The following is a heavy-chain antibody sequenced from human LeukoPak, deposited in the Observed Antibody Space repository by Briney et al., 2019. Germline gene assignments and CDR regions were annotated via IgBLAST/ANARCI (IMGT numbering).Heavy chain of an antibody. D-gene: IGHD1-14*01. CDR3: AKGVNHRARPFDI. Sequence: QTGGSLRLSCAASGFTFSSYAMSWVRQAPGKGLEWVSAIRGSGGSTYYADSVKGRFTISRDNSKNTLYLQMNSLRAEDTAVYYCAKGVNHRARPFDIWGQGTMVTVSS. CDR2: IRGSGGST. J-gene: IGHJ3*02. V-gene: IGHV3-23*01. CDR1: GFTFSSYA.